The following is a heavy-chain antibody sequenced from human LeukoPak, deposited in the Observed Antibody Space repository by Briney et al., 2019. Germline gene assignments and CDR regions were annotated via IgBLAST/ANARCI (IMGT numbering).Heavy chain of an antibody. V-gene: IGHV3-72*01. Sequence: GGSLRLACAASGFTFSDHYMDWVRQAPGKGLEWVGRSRNKANSYTTDYAASVRGRFAISRDDSKSSLYLQTNSLKTEDTAVYYCASLDSSGHHWGQGTLVTVSS. CDR1: GFTFSDHY. D-gene: IGHD3-22*01. CDR2: SRNKANSYTT. CDR3: ASLDSSGHH. J-gene: IGHJ1*01.